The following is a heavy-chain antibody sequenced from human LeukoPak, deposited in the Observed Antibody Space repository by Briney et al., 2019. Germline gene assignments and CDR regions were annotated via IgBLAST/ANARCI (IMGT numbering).Heavy chain of an antibody. CDR3: ARDRGFDP. CDR2: VNPGGDST. V-gene: IGHV1-46*01. J-gene: IGHJ5*02. Sequence: GASVKVSCKASGYTFTSYGISWLRQAPGQGLEWMGIVNPGGDSTNYAQDFQGRLTLTGDTSTSTVYMELNSLRAEDTAVYYCARDRGFDPWGQGTLVTVSS. CDR1: GYTFTSYG.